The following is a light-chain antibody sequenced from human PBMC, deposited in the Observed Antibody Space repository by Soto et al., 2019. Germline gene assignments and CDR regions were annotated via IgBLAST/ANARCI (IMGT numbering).Light chain of an antibody. Sequence: EIVLTQSPATLSLSPGERATLSCRASQSVSSYLAWYQQKPGQAPRLLIYDASNRATGIPARFSGSGSGTVFTLTISSLEPEDFAVYYCQQSSNWPPWTFGQGTKVEIK. J-gene: IGKJ1*01. CDR3: QQSSNWPPWT. CDR1: QSVSSY. CDR2: DAS. V-gene: IGKV3-11*01.